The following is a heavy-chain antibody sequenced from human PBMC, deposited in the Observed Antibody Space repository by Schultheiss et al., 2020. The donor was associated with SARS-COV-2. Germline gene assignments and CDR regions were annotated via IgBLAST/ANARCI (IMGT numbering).Heavy chain of an antibody. D-gene: IGHD2-15*01. CDR2: IYYSGST. V-gene: IGHV4-39*07. CDR3: ARSDGWRHQNPFDY. J-gene: IGHJ4*02. Sequence: SETLSLTCTVSGGSMSSSSYYWGWIRQPPGKGLEWIGSIYYSGSTYYNPSLKSRVTISVDTSKNQFSLKLSSVTAADTAVYYCARSDGWRHQNPFDYWGQGTLVTVSS. CDR1: GGSMSSSSYY.